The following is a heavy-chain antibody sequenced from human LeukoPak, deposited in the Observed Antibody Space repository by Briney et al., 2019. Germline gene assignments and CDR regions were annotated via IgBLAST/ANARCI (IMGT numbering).Heavy chain of an antibody. CDR3: ARDRIAGDLYFFDF. D-gene: IGHD2-21*01. V-gene: IGHV3-30-3*01. Sequence: GGSLRLSCAASGFTFSDYAMHWVRQAPGKGLEWVAVISKDGSDKYYPGSVRGRFTISRDNSKNTIYLQMDSLRAEDTAIYYCARDRIAGDLYFFDFWGQGSLVAVSS. J-gene: IGHJ4*02. CDR1: GFTFSDYA. CDR2: ISKDGSDK.